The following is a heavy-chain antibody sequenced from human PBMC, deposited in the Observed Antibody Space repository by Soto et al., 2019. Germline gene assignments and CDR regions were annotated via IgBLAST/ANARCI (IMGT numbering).Heavy chain of an antibody. D-gene: IGHD3-10*01. CDR3: ARGNTMVRGVTLVRYYYYGMDV. CDR1: GFTFSSYS. CDR2: ISSSSSYI. J-gene: IGHJ6*02. V-gene: IGHV3-21*01. Sequence: PGGSLRLSCAASGFTFSSYSMNWVRQAPGKGLEWVSYISSSSSYIYYADSVKGRFTISRDNAKNSLYLQMNSLRAEDTAVYYCARGNTMVRGVTLVRYYYYGMDVWGQGTTVTVSS.